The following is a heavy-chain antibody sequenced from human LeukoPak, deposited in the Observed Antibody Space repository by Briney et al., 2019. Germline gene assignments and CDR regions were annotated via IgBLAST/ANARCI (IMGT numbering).Heavy chain of an antibody. CDR3: AREGELVFFGAFDI. V-gene: IGHV3-72*01. CDR1: GFTFSDHY. J-gene: IGHJ3*02. CDR2: TRNKANSYTT. Sequence: PGGSLRLSCAASGFTFSDHYMDWVRQAPGKGLEWVGRTRNKANSYTTEYAASVKGRFTISRDDSKNSLYLQMNSLKTEDTVVYYCAREGELVFFGAFDIWGQGTMVTVSS. D-gene: IGHD1-26*01.